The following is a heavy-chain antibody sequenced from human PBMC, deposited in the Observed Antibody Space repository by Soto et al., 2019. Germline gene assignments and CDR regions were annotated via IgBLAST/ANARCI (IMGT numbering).Heavy chain of an antibody. CDR3: XXGLXXXXXXXXXXDX. V-gene: IGHV4-31*03. J-gene: IGHJ4*02. CDR2: IYNSGGT. Sequence: QVQLHESGPGLVKPSQTLSLTCSVSGGSISSGNYYWSWIRQHPGKDLEWIGYIYNSGGTYYNPSLKSRVTIAADTSKNQFSLNLSSVPAADTAVYYCXXGLXXXXXXXXXXDXWGQGTLLSVSS. CDR1: GGSISSGNYY.